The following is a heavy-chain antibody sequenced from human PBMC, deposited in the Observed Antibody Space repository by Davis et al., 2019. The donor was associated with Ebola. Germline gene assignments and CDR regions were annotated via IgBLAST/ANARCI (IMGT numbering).Heavy chain of an antibody. J-gene: IGHJ4*02. CDR1: GYTFTSYY. CDR2: INPSGGST. CDR3: ARLAGKMYYYDRPGYFDY. V-gene: IGHV1-46*01. D-gene: IGHD3-22*01. Sequence: ASVKVSCKASGYTFTSYYMHWVRQAPGQGLEWMGIINPSGGSTSYAQKFQGRVTMTRDTSTSTVYMELSSLRSEDTAVYYCARLAGKMYYYDRPGYFDYWGQGTLVTVSS.